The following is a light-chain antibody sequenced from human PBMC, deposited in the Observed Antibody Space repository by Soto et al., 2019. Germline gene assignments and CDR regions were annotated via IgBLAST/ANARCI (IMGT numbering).Light chain of an antibody. V-gene: IGKV1-5*03. Sequence: DIQMTQSPSTLSGSVGDRVTITCRASQTISGWLAWYQQKPGKAPKLLIYKASTLKSGVPSRVSGSGSGTEFTLTISSLQPDNFATYYRQHYNSYSEAFGQGTQVDIK. CDR2: KAS. CDR3: QHYNSYSEA. J-gene: IGKJ1*01. CDR1: QTISGW.